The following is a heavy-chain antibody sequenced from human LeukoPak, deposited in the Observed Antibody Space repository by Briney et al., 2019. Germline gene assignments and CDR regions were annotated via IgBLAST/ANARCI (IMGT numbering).Heavy chain of an antibody. V-gene: IGHV3-49*03. CDR2: IRSKAYGGTT. J-gene: IGHJ4*02. CDR1: GFTFGDYT. CDR3: IRGGANSPFDY. Sequence: GGSLRLSCTASGFTFGDYTVTWFRQAPGKGLEWVGFIRSKAYGGTTEGAASVKGRFAISRDDSKSIAYLQMNSLKTEDTAAYYCIRGGANSPFDYRGQGTLVTVSS. D-gene: IGHD1-1*01.